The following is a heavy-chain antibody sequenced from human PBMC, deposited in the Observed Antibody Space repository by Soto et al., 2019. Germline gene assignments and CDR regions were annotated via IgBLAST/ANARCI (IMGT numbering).Heavy chain of an antibody. V-gene: IGHV3-74*01. CDR1: GFTFSSYW. CDR3: ARDRSWREYYYDSSGYYS. D-gene: IGHD3-22*01. J-gene: IGHJ4*02. Sequence: PGGSLRLSCAASGFTFSSYWMHWVRQAPGKGLVWVSRINSDGSSTSYADSVKGRFTISRDNAKNTLYLQMNSLRAEDTAVYYCARDRSWREYYYDSSGYYSWGQGTLVTVSS. CDR2: INSDGSST.